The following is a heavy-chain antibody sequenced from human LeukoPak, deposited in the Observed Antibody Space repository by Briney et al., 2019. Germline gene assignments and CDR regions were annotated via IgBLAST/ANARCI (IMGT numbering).Heavy chain of an antibody. V-gene: IGHV3-7*03. J-gene: IGHJ4*02. CDR1: GFTFNSYW. CDR3: AKDYYDSGSN. D-gene: IGHD3-10*01. Sequence: PGGSLRLSCAASGFTFNSYWMTWVRQAPGKGLEWVANIKHDGSEKYFVDSVKGRFTISRDNAKNTLYLKMNSLRAEDTAVYCCAKDYYDSGSNWGQGTLVTVSS. CDR2: IKHDGSEK.